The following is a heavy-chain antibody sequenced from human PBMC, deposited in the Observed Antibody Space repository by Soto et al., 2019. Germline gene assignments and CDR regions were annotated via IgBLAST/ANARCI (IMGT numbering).Heavy chain of an antibody. J-gene: IGHJ4*02. V-gene: IGHV4-4*02. CDR3: ARESVAAAGSPVDD. CDR2: IYHSGST. CDR1: GGSLSSSNC. Sequence: SVTQSLTCPVSGGSLSSSNCWSWFHTPPGKGLEWIGEIYHSGSTNYNPSLKSRVTISVDKSKNQFSLKLSSVTAADTAVDYCARESVAAAGSPVDDWGKGTLVPVSS. D-gene: IGHD6-13*01.